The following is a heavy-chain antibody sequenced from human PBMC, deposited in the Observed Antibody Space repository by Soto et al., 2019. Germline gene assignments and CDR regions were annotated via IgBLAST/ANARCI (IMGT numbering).Heavy chain of an antibody. CDR2: ISYDGSNK. J-gene: IGHJ3*02. D-gene: IGHD3-3*01. CDR1: GFTFSSYA. Sequence: GGSLRLSCAASGFTFSSYAMHWVRQAPGKGLEWVAVISYDGSNKYYADSVKGRFTISRDNSKNTLYLQMNSLRAEDTAVYYCARERRYDFWSGDAFDIWGQGTMVTVSS. V-gene: IGHV3-30-3*01. CDR3: ARERRYDFWSGDAFDI.